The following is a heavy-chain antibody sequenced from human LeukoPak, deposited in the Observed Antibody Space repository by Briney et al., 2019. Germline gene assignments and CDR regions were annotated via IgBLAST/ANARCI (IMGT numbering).Heavy chain of an antibody. J-gene: IGHJ5*02. Sequence: GASVKVSCKASGYTFTSYGISWVRQAPGQGLEWMGWIGAYNGNTNYAQKLQGRVTMTTDTSASTAYMELRSLRSDDPAVYYCARGGYDYGLAGWFDPWGQGTLVTVSS. D-gene: IGHD4-17*01. V-gene: IGHV1-18*04. CDR1: GYTFTSYG. CDR2: IGAYNGNT. CDR3: ARGGYDYGLAGWFDP.